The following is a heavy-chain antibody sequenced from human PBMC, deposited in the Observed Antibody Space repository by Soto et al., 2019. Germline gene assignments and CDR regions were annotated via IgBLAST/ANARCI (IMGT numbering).Heavy chain of an antibody. CDR2: FDPEDGET. CDR1: GYTLTELS. D-gene: IGHD1-20*01. J-gene: IGHJ6*02. V-gene: IGHV1-24*01. Sequence: QVQLVQSGAEVKKPGASVKVSCKVSGYTLTELSMHWVRQAPGKGLEWMGGFDPEDGETIYAQKFLGRVTMTEDTSTDTAYMELSSLRSEDTAVYYCASSYKQPQRGYYYYGMDVWGQGTTVTVSS. CDR3: ASSYKQPQRGYYYYGMDV.